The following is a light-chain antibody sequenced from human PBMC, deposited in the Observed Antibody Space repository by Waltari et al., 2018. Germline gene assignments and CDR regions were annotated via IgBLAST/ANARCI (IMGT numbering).Light chain of an antibody. V-gene: IGKV2-28*01. CDR3: MQTLQTPLT. J-gene: IGKJ4*01. Sequence: EIVMTQSPLSLPVTAGEPASISCRSSQSLLYSTGNNHLDWHLQQPGQSPQLLIYLGSNRAPGVPDRFSGSGSGTDFTLKISRVEAEDVGVYYCMQTLQTPLTFGGGTKVEI. CDR2: LGS. CDR1: QSLLYSTGNNH.